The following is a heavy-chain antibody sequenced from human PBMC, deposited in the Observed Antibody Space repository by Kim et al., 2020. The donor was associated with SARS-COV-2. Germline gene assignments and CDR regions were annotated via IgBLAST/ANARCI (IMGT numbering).Heavy chain of an antibody. J-gene: IGHJ4*02. V-gene: IGHV3-30*04. CDR3: ARDHIAVAATSVDY. CDR2: ISYDGSNK. CDR1: GFTFSSYA. Sequence: GGSLRLSCAASGFTFSSYAMHWVRQAPGKGLEWVAVISYDGSNKYYADSVKGRFTISRDNSKNTLYLQMNSQRAEDTAVYYCARDHIAVAATSVDYWGQGTLVTVSS. D-gene: IGHD6-19*01.